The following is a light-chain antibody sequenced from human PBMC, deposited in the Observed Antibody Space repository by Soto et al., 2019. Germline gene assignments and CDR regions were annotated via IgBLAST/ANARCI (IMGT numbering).Light chain of an antibody. Sequence: QSALTQPASVSGSPGQSITISCTGTSSDVGSYNYVSWYQQHPGKAPKLMIYEVSHRPTGVSNRFSGYKSGNTASLTISGLQAEYEDNYYCSSYTSISTRVFGGGTQLTVL. J-gene: IGLJ3*02. CDR3: SSYTSISTRV. V-gene: IGLV2-14*01. CDR1: SSDVGSYNY. CDR2: EVS.